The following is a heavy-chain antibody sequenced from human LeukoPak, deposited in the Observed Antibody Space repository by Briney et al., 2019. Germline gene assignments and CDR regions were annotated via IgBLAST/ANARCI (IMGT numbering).Heavy chain of an antibody. CDR1: GYTFTGYY. D-gene: IGHD4-17*01. J-gene: IGHJ4*02. CDR3: ARKGEVYGDYDY. V-gene: IGHV1-2*02. Sequence: ASVKVSCKASGYTFTGYYIHWVRQAPGQGLELMGWIYPNSGGPYYAQKFQGRVTMTRDTSISTAYMELSSLRYDDTAVYYCARKGEVYGDYDYWGQGTLVTVSS. CDR2: IYPNSGGP.